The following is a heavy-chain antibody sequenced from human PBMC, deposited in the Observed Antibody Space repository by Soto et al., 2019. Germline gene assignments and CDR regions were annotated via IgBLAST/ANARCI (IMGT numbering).Heavy chain of an antibody. Sequence: ASVKVSCKASGYMFISYGINWVRQAPGQGLECMGWISAYNGNTKYAQNLQGRVTMTTDTSTSTAYMEMRSLRSYDTAVYYCVRDLDGSGSYYTDYWGPGTLVTVSS. CDR1: GYMFISYG. V-gene: IGHV1-18*01. CDR3: VRDLDGSGSYYTDY. D-gene: IGHD3-10*01. CDR2: ISAYNGNT. J-gene: IGHJ4*02.